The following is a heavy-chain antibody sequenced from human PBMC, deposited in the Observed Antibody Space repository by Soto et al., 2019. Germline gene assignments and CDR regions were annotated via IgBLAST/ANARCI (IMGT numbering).Heavy chain of an antibody. Sequence: EVQLVESGGGLVQPGGSLRLSCAASGFTFSSYWMSWVRQAPGKGLEWVANIKQDGSEKYYVDSVKGRFTISRDNAQNSLYLQMNSLRAEDTAVYYCARVGTIFGVVIRGGSYYYGMDVWGQGTTVTVSS. D-gene: IGHD3-3*01. J-gene: IGHJ6*02. V-gene: IGHV3-7*03. CDR3: ARVGTIFGVVIRGGSYYYGMDV. CDR2: IKQDGSEK. CDR1: GFTFSSYW.